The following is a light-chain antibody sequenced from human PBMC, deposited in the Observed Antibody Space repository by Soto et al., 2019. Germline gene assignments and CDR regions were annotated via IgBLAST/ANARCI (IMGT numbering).Light chain of an antibody. Sequence: EIVLTHSPGTLSLSPWERATLSCRASQSVSSSYLAWYQQKPGQAPRLLIYGASSRATGMPDRFSGSGSGTDFTLTISRLEPEDFAVYYCQQYGSSRWTFGQGTKVDIK. CDR1: QSVSSSY. J-gene: IGKJ1*01. V-gene: IGKV3-20*01. CDR2: GAS. CDR3: QQYGSSRWT.